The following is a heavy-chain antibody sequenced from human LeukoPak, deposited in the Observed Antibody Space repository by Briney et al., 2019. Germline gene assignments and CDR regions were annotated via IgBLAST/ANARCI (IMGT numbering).Heavy chain of an antibody. D-gene: IGHD4-23*01. J-gene: IGHJ4*02. V-gene: IGHV3-21*01. CDR1: GFTFSSYS. Sequence: GGSLRLSCAASGFTFSSYSMNWVRQAPGKGLEWVSSISSSSSYIYYADSVKGRFTISRDNAKNSLYLQMNSLRAEDTAVYYCARAETTVVYYFDYWGQGTLVTVSS. CDR3: ARAETTVVYYFDY. CDR2: ISSSSSYI.